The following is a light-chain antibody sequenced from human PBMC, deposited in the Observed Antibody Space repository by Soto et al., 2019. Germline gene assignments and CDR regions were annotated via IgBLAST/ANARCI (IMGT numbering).Light chain of an antibody. J-gene: IGLJ3*02. Sequence: QSALTQPASVSESPGQSISISCGGGRNDIGTYNLVSWYQQHPGKAPKLIIYEGNKRPSGVSNRFSGSRSDNTASLTISGLQAEDEADYYCCSYTDGSSLLFGGGTQLTVL. CDR3: CSYTDGSSLL. V-gene: IGLV2-23*01. CDR1: RNDIGTYNL. CDR2: EGN.